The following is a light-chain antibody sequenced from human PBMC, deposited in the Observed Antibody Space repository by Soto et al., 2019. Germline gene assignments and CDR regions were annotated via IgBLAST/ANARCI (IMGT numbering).Light chain of an antibody. J-gene: IGKJ2*01. CDR2: AAS. CDR1: QGIRNG. V-gene: IGKV1-17*01. CDR3: LQHNTYPFT. Sequence: DIQMTQSPSSLSASVGDRVTITCRASQGIRNGLGWYQQKPGKAPKRLIYAASRLQSGVPSRFRGSGYETEFTLTINSLQPEDFATYYCLQHNTYPFTFGQGTKLEI.